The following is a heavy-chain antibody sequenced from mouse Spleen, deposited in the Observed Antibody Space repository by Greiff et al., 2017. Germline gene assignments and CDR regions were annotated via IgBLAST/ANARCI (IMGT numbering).Heavy chain of an antibody. V-gene: IGHV14-3*02. Sequence: VQLQQSGAELVKPGASVKLSCTASGFNIKDTYMHWVKQRPEQGLEWIGRIDPANGNTKYDPKFQGKATITADTSSNTAYLQLSSLTSEDTAVYYCARTYYGSSPFDYWGQGTTLTVSS. CDR3: ARTYYGSSPFDY. CDR1: GFNIKDTY. J-gene: IGHJ2*01. D-gene: IGHD1-1*01. CDR2: IDPANGNT.